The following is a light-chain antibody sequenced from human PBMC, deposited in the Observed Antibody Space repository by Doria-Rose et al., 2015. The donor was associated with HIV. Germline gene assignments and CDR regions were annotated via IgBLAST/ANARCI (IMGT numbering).Light chain of an antibody. V-gene: IGKV3-20*01. J-gene: IGKJ1*01. CDR2: DGS. CDR3: HQYGTSWT. Sequence: TQSPGTLSLSPGERATLSCRASQSFSSTYLAWYQQKPGQAPSLLIYDGSTRATGIPDRFSASESETDFTLTVNRLEPEDFALYYCHQYGTSWTFGQGTKVEI. CDR1: QSFSSTY.